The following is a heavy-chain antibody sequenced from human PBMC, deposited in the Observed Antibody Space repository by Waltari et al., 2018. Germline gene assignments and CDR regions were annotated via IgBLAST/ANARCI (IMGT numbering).Heavy chain of an antibody. CDR1: GFTFSNYG. J-gene: IGHJ5*02. CDR3: ARACYLQLWFRGFWFDP. Sequence: QVQLVESGGGVVQPGRSLRLSCAASGFTFSNYGMHWVRQAPGKGLEWVAIISYGGSNKSYADSVKGRFTISRDNSKNTLYLQMSSLRVEDTTVYYCARACYLQLWFRGFWFDPWGQGTLVTVSS. CDR2: ISYGGSNK. V-gene: IGHV3-30*03. D-gene: IGHD5-18*01.